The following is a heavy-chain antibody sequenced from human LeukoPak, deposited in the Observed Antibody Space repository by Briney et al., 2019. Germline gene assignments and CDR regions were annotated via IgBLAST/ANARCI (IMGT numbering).Heavy chain of an antibody. CDR2: ISTSGNYI. CDR3: ARDSSRYFFDY. D-gene: IGHD3-16*02. CDR1: GFTFSHYN. J-gene: IGHJ4*02. Sequence: PGGSLRLSCAASGFTFSHYNMNWVCQAPGKGLEWVSSISTSGNYIYYADSVRGRFTISRDNAKNSLYLQMNSLRAEDTAVYYCARDSSRYFFDYWGQGTLVTVSS. V-gene: IGHV3-21*01.